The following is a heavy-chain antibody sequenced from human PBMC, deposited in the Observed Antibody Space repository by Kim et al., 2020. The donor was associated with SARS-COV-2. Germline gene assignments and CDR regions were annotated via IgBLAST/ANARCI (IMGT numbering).Heavy chain of an antibody. CDR1: GFTFSSYS. V-gene: IGHV3-21*01. CDR3: ARDRHIKRWFGTFDY. D-gene: IGHD2-15*01. J-gene: IGHJ4*02. CDR2: ISSSSSYI. Sequence: GGSLRLSCAASGFTFSSYSMNWVRQAPGKGLEWVSSISSSSSYIYYADSVKGRFTISRDNAKNSLYLQMNSLRAEDTAVYYCARDRHIKRWFGTFDYWGQGTLVTVSS.